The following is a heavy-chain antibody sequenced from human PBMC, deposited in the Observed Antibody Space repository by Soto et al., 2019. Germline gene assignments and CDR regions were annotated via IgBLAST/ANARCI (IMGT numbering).Heavy chain of an antibody. D-gene: IGHD2-15*01. Sequence: SETLSLTCAVYGGSFSGYYWSWIRQPPGKGLEWIGEINHSGSTNYNPSLKSRVTISVDTSKNQFSLKLSSVTAADTAVYYCARGPSGSAATIYYYYYYMDVWGKGTTVS. V-gene: IGHV4-34*01. CDR2: INHSGST. CDR3: ARGPSGSAATIYYYYYYMDV. CDR1: GGSFSGYY. J-gene: IGHJ6*03.